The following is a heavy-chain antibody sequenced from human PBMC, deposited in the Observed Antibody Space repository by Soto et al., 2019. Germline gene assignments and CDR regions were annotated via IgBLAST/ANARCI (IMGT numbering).Heavy chain of an antibody. CDR2: IYYSGST. Sequence: SETLSLTCTVSGGSISSYYWSWIRQPPGKGLEWIGYIYYSGSTNYNPSLKSRVTISVDTSKNQFSLKLSSVTAADTGVYYCAREPLLRYFDWPYGMDVWGQGTTVTVSS. D-gene: IGHD3-9*01. CDR3: AREPLLRYFDWPYGMDV. CDR1: GGSISSYY. V-gene: IGHV4-59*01. J-gene: IGHJ6*02.